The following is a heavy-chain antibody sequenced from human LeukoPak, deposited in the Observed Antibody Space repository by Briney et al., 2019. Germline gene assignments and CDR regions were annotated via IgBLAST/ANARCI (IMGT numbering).Heavy chain of an antibody. Sequence: GGSLRLSCAASGFTFSSYSMNWVRQAPGKGLEWVSSISSSSSYIYYADSVKGRFTIPRDNAKNSLYLQMNSLRAEDTAVYYCARDRIQLWLRIPFDYWGQGTLVTVSS. D-gene: IGHD5-18*01. J-gene: IGHJ4*02. CDR2: ISSSSSYI. CDR1: GFTFSSYS. V-gene: IGHV3-21*01. CDR3: ARDRIQLWLRIPFDY.